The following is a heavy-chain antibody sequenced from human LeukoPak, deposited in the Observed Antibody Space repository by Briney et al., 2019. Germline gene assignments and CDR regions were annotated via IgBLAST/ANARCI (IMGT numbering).Heavy chain of an antibody. CDR3: AGDSVSSGWSDFDY. CDR2: IYGNGGGT. Sequence: GGSLRLSCAASGFTFSSYAMHWVRQAPGKGLEYVSGIYGNGGGTYYADSVKGRFTISRDNSKNTLYLQMGSLRAEDMAVYYCAGDSVSSGWSDFDYWGQGTMVTVSS. CDR1: GFTFSSYA. V-gene: IGHV3-64*02. J-gene: IGHJ4*02. D-gene: IGHD6-19*01.